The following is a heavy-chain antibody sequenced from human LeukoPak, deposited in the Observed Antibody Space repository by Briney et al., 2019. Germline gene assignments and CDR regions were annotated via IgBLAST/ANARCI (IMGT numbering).Heavy chain of an antibody. D-gene: IGHD3-16*01. J-gene: IGHJ4*02. CDR3: VREKRGGTYDY. Sequence: ASVKVSCKASGYTFTSYYTHWVRQAPGQGLEWMGTIRPSGGSPSYAQNLQGRVTMTSDMSTSTGYMELSSLSSEDTAVYYCVREKRGGTYDYWGQGTLVTVSS. CDR2: IRPSGGSP. V-gene: IGHV1-46*04. CDR1: GYTFTSYY.